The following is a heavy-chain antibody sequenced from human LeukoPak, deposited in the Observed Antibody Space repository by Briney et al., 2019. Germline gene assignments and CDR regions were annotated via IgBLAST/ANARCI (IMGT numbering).Heavy chain of an antibody. Sequence: SSNSAAWXWIRQXPSRGLXXXXXTYYRSKWYNDYAVAVKSRITINPDTAKNQFSLRLNSVTPEDTAVYYCARGGSSSWSPFFDYWGQGTLVTVSS. D-gene: IGHD6-13*01. CDR2: TYYRSKWYN. CDR3: ARGGSSSWSPFFDY. CDR1: SSNSAA. V-gene: IGHV6-1*01. J-gene: IGHJ4*02.